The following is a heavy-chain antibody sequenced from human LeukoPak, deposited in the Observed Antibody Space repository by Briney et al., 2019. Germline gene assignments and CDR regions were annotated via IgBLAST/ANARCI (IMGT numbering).Heavy chain of an antibody. D-gene: IGHD3-10*01. CDR3: AREGPPLWFGELPYRGYFDY. CDR1: GGTFSSYA. J-gene: IGHJ4*02. Sequence: GASVKVSCKASGGTFSSYAISWVRQAPGQGLEWMGRIIPILGIANYAQKFQGRVTITADKSTSTAYMELSSLRSEDTAVYYCAREGPPLWFGELPYRGYFDYWGQGTLVTVSS. V-gene: IGHV1-69*04. CDR2: IIPILGIA.